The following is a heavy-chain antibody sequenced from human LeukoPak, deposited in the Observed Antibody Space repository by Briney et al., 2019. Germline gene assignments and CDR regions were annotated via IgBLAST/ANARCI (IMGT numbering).Heavy chain of an antibody. D-gene: IGHD1-7*01. CDR2: IWYDGSNK. V-gene: IGHV3-33*01. J-gene: IGHJ4*02. Sequence: GRSLRLSCAASGFSFSSYGMHWVCQAPGKGLEWVAVIWYDGSNKYYADSVKGRFTISRDNSKNTLYLQMNSLRAEDTAVYYCARDGTGSGFDYWGQGTLVTVSS. CDR3: ARDGTGSGFDY. CDR1: GFSFSSYG.